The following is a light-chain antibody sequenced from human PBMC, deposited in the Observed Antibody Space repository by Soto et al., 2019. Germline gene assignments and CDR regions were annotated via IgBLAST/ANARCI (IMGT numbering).Light chain of an antibody. Sequence: EIVLTQSPGTLSLSPGERATLSCRASASLSTNSLAWYQQKPGQPPRLLIYAASTRHSDFPDRYTGSGSGTGFALTIRRLEPEDFGVYYCQQYGGSPLTFGPGTKVHIK. J-gene: IGKJ3*01. V-gene: IGKV3-20*01. CDR3: QQYGGSPLT. CDR2: AAS. CDR1: ASLSTNS.